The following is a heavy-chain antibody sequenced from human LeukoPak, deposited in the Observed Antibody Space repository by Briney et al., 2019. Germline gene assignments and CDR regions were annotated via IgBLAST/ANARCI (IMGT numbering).Heavy chain of an antibody. CDR2: IDPSDSYT. V-gene: IGHV5-10-1*01. Sequence: GESLKISCKGSGYSFTSYWISRVRQMPGKGLEWMGRIDPSDSYTNHSPSFQGPVTISADKSISTAYLQWSSLKGSDTAMYYCARHGGYCSSTSCPGGYYGMDVWGQGTTVTVSS. CDR1: GYSFTSYW. J-gene: IGHJ6*02. CDR3: ARHGGYCSSTSCPGGYYGMDV. D-gene: IGHD2-2*01.